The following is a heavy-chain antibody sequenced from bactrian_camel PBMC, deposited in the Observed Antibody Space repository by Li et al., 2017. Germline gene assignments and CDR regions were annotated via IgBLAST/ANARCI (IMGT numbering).Heavy chain of an antibody. V-gene: IGHV3S54*01. J-gene: IGHJ6*01. CDR3: AAASPSDHYSDYDVNGGCGRFGY. CDR2: IYTAGGNA. CDR1: GSDFNANYMV. D-gene: IGHD4*01. Sequence: HVQLVESGGGSVQAGGSLRLSCASSGSDFNANYMVMAWFRQGPGKDREGVAAIYTAGGNAYSADSVNGRFTTSQDATNTVHLQMNNLQPEDTAMYYYAAASPSDHYSDYDVNGGCGRFGYWGQGTQVTVS.